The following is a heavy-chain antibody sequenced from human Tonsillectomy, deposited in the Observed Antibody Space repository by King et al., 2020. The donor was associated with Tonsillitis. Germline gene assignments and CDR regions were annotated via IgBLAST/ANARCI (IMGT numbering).Heavy chain of an antibody. V-gene: IGHV5-51*01. J-gene: IGHJ4*02. CDR3: ARSRGSSWANFDY. D-gene: IGHD6-13*01. CDR2: IYPGDSDT. CDR1: GYSFTSYW. Sequence: VQLVESGAEVKKPVESLKISCKGSGYSFTSYWIGWVRQIPGKGLEWMWIIYPGDSDTRYSPSFQGQVTHSADKSISNAYLQWSSLKASDTAMYYCARSRGSSWANFDYWGQGTLVTVSS.